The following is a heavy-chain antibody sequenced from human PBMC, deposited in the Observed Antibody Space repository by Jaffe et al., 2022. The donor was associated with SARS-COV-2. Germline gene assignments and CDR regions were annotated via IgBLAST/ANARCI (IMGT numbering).Heavy chain of an antibody. Sequence: QVTLKESGPVLVKPTETLTLTCTVSGVSLSNARVGVSWIRQPPGKALEWLAHIFSNDEKSYSTSLKSRVTISKDTSKSQVFLTMTNMDPADTATYYCGRTIGYCGGGSCLNREIDYWGQGTLVTVSS. CDR3: GRTIGYCGGGSCLNREIDY. CDR1: GVSLSNARVG. J-gene: IGHJ4*02. CDR2: IFSNDEK. D-gene: IGHD2-15*01. V-gene: IGHV2-26*01.